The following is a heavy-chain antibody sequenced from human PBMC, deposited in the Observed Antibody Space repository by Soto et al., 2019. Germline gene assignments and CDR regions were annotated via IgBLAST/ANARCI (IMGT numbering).Heavy chain of an antibody. CDR2: INAGNGNT. D-gene: IGHD2-15*01. V-gene: IGHV1-3*01. Sequence: ASVKVSCKXSGYTFTSYAMHWVRQANGQRLEWMGWINAGNGNTKYSQKFQGRVTITRDTSASTAYMELSSLRSEDTAVYYCARGSPLRCRGGSCYGYYYYYYGMDVWGQGTTVTVSS. CDR1: GYTFTSYA. J-gene: IGHJ6*02. CDR3: ARGSPLRCRGGSCYGYYYYYYGMDV.